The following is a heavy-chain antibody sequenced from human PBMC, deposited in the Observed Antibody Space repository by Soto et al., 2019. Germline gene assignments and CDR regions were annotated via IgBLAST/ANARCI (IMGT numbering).Heavy chain of an antibody. CDR2: IDPSDSYT. J-gene: IGHJ4*02. D-gene: IGHD2-15*01. V-gene: IGHV5-10-1*03. CDR3: ARRTQYCSGGSCYLYFDY. Sequence: EVQLVQSGAEVKKPGESLKISCKGSGYSFSSYWISWLRQMPGKGLEWMGKIDPSDSYTSYSPSFQGHVTISADKSISTAYVQWSSLKASDTAMYYCARRTQYCSGGSCYLYFDYWGQGTLVSVAS. CDR1: GYSFSSYW.